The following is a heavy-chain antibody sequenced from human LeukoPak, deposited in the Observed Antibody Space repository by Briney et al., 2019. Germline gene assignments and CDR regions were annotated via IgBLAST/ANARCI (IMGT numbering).Heavy chain of an antibody. V-gene: IGHV3-30*18. CDR3: AKSVVLVRGVIPDKGQSGFDY. Sequence: GRSLRLSCAASGFTFSSSGMHWVRQAPGKGLERVALISYDGSTKYYADSVKGRFTISRDNSKNTLYLQMNSLRAEDTAVYYCAKSVVLVRGVIPDKGQSGFDYWGQGTLVTVSS. J-gene: IGHJ4*02. CDR2: ISYDGSTK. CDR1: GFTFSSSG. D-gene: IGHD3-10*01.